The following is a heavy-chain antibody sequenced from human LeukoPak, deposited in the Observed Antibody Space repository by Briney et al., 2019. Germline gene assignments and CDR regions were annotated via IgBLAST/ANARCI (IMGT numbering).Heavy chain of an antibody. V-gene: IGHV3-21*01. CDR3: ARDRGVTTDAFDI. Sequence: GGSLRLSCAASGFTFSSYSMNWVRQAPGKGLEWVSSISSSSSYIYYADSVKGRFTISRDNAKNSLYLQMNSLRAEDTAVYHCARDRGVTTDAFDIWGQGTMVTVSS. CDR1: GFTFSSYS. D-gene: IGHD4-17*01. J-gene: IGHJ3*02. CDR2: ISSSSSYI.